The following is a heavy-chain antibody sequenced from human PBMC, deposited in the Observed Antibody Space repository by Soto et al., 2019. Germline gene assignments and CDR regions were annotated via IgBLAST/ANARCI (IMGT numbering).Heavy chain of an antibody. V-gene: IGHV3-33*01. D-gene: IGHD5-12*01. J-gene: IGHJ4*02. CDR3: ARDSGYSSRGCDY. CDR2: IWYDGNNK. Sequence: PGGSLRLSCAASGFIFSTHGMHWVRQAPGKGLEWVAVIWYDGNNKYYGDSVEGRFTISRDNSKNTLYLQMNSLRAEDTAVYFCARDSGYSSRGCDYWGQGTLVTVSS. CDR1: GFIFSTHG.